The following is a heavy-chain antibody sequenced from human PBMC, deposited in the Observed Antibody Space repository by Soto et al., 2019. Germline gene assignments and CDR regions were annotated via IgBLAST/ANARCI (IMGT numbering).Heavy chain of an antibody. Sequence: SETLSLTCTVSGGSISGHYWIWIRQSPGKRLEWIGYIFYSGSTNYNPSLKSRVTLSVDTSKNQFSLRLSSVTAADTAVYYCARVGSSGWSPDYWGQGTLVTVSS. V-gene: IGHV4-59*11. CDR2: IFYSGST. CDR3: ARVGSSGWSPDY. CDR1: GGSISGHY. D-gene: IGHD6-19*01. J-gene: IGHJ4*02.